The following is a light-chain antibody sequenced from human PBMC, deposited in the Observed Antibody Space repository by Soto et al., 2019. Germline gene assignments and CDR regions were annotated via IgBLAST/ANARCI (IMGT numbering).Light chain of an antibody. V-gene: IGLV2-14*03. CDR1: SSDVGGHDH. Sequence: QSALTQPASVSGSPGQSITISCTGTSSDVGGHDHVSWYQQHPGKAPKLMIYDVTYRPSGVSSRFSGSKSGHTASLTISGLQAEYEANYYCSSYTVTNTLVLFGAGTKLTVL. J-gene: IGLJ2*01. CDR3: SSYTVTNTLVL. CDR2: DVT.